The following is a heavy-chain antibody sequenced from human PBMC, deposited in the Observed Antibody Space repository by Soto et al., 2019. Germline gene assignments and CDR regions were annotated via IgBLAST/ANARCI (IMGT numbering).Heavy chain of an antibody. CDR3: ARVRMVNSYWYFDL. D-gene: IGHD2-21*01. V-gene: IGHV4-59*01. CDR1: GGSISSYY. CDR2: SDYSGST. Sequence: QVQLQESGPGLVKPSETLSLTCTVSGGSISSYYWSWIRQPPGKGLEWIGYSDYSGSTNYNPSLESRDTISVDTSRSPVSLKGSSVSAADTAVYSWARVRMVNSYWYFDLWGRGTLVTVSS. J-gene: IGHJ2*01.